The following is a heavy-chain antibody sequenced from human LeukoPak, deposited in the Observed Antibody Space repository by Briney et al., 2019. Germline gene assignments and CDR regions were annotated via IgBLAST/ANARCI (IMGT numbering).Heavy chain of an antibody. Sequence: SETLSLTCTVSGGSISSYYWSWIRQPAGKGLEWIGRIYTSGSTNYNPSLKSRVTMSVDTSKNQFSLKPSSVTAADTALYYCAKVEGKIIAAAGTFDYWGQGTLVTVSS. CDR2: IYTSGST. V-gene: IGHV4-4*07. CDR3: AKVEGKIIAAAGTFDY. CDR1: GGSISSYY. J-gene: IGHJ4*02. D-gene: IGHD6-13*01.